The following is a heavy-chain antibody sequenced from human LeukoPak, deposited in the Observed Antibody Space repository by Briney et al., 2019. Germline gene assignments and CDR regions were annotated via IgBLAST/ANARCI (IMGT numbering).Heavy chain of an antibody. J-gene: IGHJ4*02. V-gene: IGHV4-34*01. CDR2: NNHSGST. Sequence: SETLSLTCAVYGGSFRGYYWSWIRQPPGKGLEWIGENNHSGSTNYNPSLKSRVTISVDASKNQFSLKLSSVTAADTAVYYCAVGGWYFDYWGKGTLVTVSS. D-gene: IGHD6-19*01. CDR1: GGSFRGYY. CDR3: AVGGWYFDY.